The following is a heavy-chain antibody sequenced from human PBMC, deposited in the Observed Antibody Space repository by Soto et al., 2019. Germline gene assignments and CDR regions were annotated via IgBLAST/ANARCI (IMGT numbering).Heavy chain of an antibody. J-gene: IGHJ3*02. Sequence: QVQLVESGGGVVQPGRSLRLSCAASGFTFSSYGMHWVRQAPGKGLEWVAVISYDGSNKYYADSVKGRFTISRDNSKNTLYLQMNSLRAEDTAVYYCAKVRATQNFLAARPDAFDIWGQGTMVTVSS. CDR1: GFTFSSYG. CDR3: AKVRATQNFLAARPDAFDI. CDR2: ISYDGSNK. D-gene: IGHD6-6*01. V-gene: IGHV3-30*18.